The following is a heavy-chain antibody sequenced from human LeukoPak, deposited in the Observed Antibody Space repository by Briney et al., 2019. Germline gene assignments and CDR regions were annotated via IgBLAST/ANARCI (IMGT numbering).Heavy chain of an antibody. CDR1: GFTFDDYA. V-gene: IGHV3-9*01. CDR3: AKGAGILTGGDYFDY. J-gene: IGHJ4*02. Sequence: PGRSLRLTCAASGFTFDDYAMYWVRQAPGKGLEWVSGISWKSGSIGYADSVKGRSTISRDNAKNSLYLQMNSLRAEDTALYYCAKGAGILTGGDYFDYWGQGTLVTVSS. D-gene: IGHD3-9*01. CDR2: ISWKSGSI.